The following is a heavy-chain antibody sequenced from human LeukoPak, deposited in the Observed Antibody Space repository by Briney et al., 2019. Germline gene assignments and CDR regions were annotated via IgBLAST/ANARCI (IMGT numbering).Heavy chain of an antibody. D-gene: IGHD5-12*01. Sequence: PGGSLRLSCAASGFTFNSNGMNWVRQAPGKGLEWVSTISGSAAETYYADSLKGRFTISRDNSKNTLYLQMNSLRAEDTAVYYCAKDPTYYSGSYFDSWGQGTLVTVSS. J-gene: IGHJ4*02. CDR1: GFTFNSNG. V-gene: IGHV3-23*01. CDR2: ISGSAAET. CDR3: AKDPTYYSGSYFDS.